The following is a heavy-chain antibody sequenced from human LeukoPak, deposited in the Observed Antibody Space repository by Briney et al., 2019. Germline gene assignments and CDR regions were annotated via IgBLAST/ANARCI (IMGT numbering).Heavy chain of an antibody. V-gene: IGHV1-69*05. CDR3: ARDVAVAGLSFDY. Sequence: ASVKVSCKASGGTFSSYAISWVRQAPGQWLEWMGRIIPIFGTANYAQKFQGRVTITTDESTSTAYMELSSLRSEDTAVYYCARDVAVAGLSFDYWGQGTLVTVSS. J-gene: IGHJ4*02. D-gene: IGHD6-19*01. CDR2: IIPIFGTA. CDR1: GGTFSSYA.